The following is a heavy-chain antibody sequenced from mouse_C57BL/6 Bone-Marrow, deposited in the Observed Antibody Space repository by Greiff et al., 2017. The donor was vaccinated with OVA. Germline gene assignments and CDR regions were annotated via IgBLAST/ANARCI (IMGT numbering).Heavy chain of an antibody. CDR3: ARELRLCWFAY. Sequence: QVQLQQPGAELVMPGASVKLSCKASGYTFTSYWMHWVKQRPGQGLEWIGEIDPSDSYTNYNQKFKGKSTLTVDKSSSTAYMQLSSLTSEDSAVYYCARELRLCWFAYWGQGTLVTVSA. V-gene: IGHV1-69*01. CDR2: IDPSDSYT. CDR1: GYTFTSYW. D-gene: IGHD3-2*02. J-gene: IGHJ3*01.